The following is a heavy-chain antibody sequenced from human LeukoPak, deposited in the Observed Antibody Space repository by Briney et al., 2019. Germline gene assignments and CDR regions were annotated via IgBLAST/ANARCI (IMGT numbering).Heavy chain of an antibody. CDR1: GGSISSSNW. Sequence: PSGTLSLTCAVSGGSISSSNWWSWVRQPPGKGLEWIGEIYHSGSTYYNPSLKSRVTISVDTSKNQFSLKLSSVTAADTAVYYCVREGLYAIHNWFDPWGQGTLVTVSS. CDR2: IYHSGST. D-gene: IGHD2-8*01. CDR3: VREGLYAIHNWFDP. V-gene: IGHV4-4*02. J-gene: IGHJ5*02.